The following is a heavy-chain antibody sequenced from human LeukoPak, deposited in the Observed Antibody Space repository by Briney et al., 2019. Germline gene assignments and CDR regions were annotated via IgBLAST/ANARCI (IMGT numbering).Heavy chain of an antibody. V-gene: IGHV4-34*01. CDR2: INHSGST. Sequence: NPSETLSLTCAVYGGSFSGYYWSWIRQPPGKGLEWIGEINHSGSTNYNPSLKSRVTISVDTSKNQFSLKLSSVTAAGTAVYYCARGLSDCSGGSCHDPLGYWGQGTLVTVSS. D-gene: IGHD2-15*01. CDR1: GGSFSGYY. J-gene: IGHJ4*02. CDR3: ARGLSDCSGGSCHDPLGY.